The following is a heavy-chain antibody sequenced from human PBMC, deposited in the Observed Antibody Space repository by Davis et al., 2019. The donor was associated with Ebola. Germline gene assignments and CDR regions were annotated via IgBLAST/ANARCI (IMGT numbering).Heavy chain of an antibody. CDR1: GYTFKNYA. V-gene: IGHV1-8*02. Sequence: ASVKVSCKASGYTFKNYAISWVRQAPGQGLEWMGWMNANSGNTHYAQKFQGRINMTMNSAISTAYLELTSLRSEDTAVYYCTRDRFYSDSAGLDYWGQGTLVTVSS. J-gene: IGHJ4*02. CDR2: MNANSGNT. D-gene: IGHD3-22*01. CDR3: TRDRFYSDSAGLDY.